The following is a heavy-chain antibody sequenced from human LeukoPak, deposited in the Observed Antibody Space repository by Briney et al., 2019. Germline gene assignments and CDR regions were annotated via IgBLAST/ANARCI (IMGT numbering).Heavy chain of an antibody. V-gene: IGHV3-49*03. J-gene: IGHJ2*01. D-gene: IGHD2-21*02. CDR3: TRVGVFTYCGGDCYIAAQGPDWYFDL. Sequence: GVLRLSCTASGFTFGDYAMSWFRQAPGKGLEWVGFIRSKAYGGTTGYAASVKGRFTISRDDSKSIAYLQMNSLKTEDTAVYYCTRVGVFTYCGGDCYIAAQGPDWYFDLWGRGTLVTVSS. CDR1: GFTFGDYA. CDR2: IRSKAYGGTT.